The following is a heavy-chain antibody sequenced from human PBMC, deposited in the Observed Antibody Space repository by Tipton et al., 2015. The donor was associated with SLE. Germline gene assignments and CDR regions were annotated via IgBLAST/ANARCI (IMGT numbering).Heavy chain of an antibody. V-gene: IGHV4-34*01. CDR2: INHSGST. D-gene: IGHD1-26*01. CDR3: ARAGAVGATLQFDY. CDR1: GGSFSGYY. J-gene: IGHJ4*02. Sequence: LSLTCAVYGGSFSGYYWSWIRQPPGKGLEWIGEINHSGSTNYNPSLKSRVTISVDTSKNQFSLKLSSVTAADTAVYYCARAGAVGATLQFDYWGQGTLVTVSA.